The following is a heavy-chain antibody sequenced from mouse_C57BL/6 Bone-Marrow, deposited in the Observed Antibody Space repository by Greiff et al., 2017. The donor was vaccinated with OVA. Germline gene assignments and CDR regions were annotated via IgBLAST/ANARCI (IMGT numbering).Heavy chain of an antibody. V-gene: IGHV3-6*01. CDR2: ISYDGSN. Sequence: EVKLQESGPGLVKPSQSLSLTCSVTGYSITSGYYWNWIRQFPGNKLEWMGYISYDGSNNYNPSLKNRISITRDTSKNQFFLKLNSVTTEDTATYYCAREGDYAGYWGQGTTLTVSS. D-gene: IGHD2-4*01. CDR1: GYSITSGYY. J-gene: IGHJ2*01. CDR3: AREGDYAGY.